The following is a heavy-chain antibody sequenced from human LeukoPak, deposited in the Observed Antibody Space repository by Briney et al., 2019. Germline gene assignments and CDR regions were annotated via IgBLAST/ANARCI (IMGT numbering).Heavy chain of an antibody. CDR2: IYTSGST. CDR3: AAAEVGSGIPFDY. CDR1: GGSISSSNW. V-gene: IGHV4-4*02. J-gene: IGHJ4*02. D-gene: IGHD2-15*01. Sequence: SETLSLTCAVSGGSISSSNWWSWVRQPPGKGLEWIGRIYTSGSTNYNPSLKSRVTMSVDTSKNQFSLKLSSVTAADTAVYYCAAAEVGSGIPFDYWGQGTLVTVSS.